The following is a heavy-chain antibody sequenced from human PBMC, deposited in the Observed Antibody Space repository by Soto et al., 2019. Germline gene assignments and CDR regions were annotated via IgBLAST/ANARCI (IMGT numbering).Heavy chain of an antibody. Sequence: SVKVSCKASGFTFTSSAVQWVRQARGQRLEWIGWIVVGSGNTNYAQKFQERVTITRDMSTSTAYMELSSLRSEDTAVYYCAALIVDTDAFDIWGQGTTVTVSS. CDR3: AALIVDTDAFDI. D-gene: IGHD5-18*01. CDR2: IVVGSGNT. V-gene: IGHV1-58*01. J-gene: IGHJ3*02. CDR1: GFTFTSSA.